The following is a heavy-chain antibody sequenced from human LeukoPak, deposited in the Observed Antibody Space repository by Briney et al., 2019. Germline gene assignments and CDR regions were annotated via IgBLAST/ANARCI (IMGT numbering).Heavy chain of an antibody. CDR3: ARGVRPDAYDV. CDR2: ISSSGSTI. D-gene: IGHD3-10*02. CDR1: GFTSSSYE. Sequence: PGGTLRLSCAASGFTSSSYEMNWVRHTPEKGLEWVSYISSSGSTIHYADSVKGRFTISRENAKNSLYLQMNSLRAEDTAVYYCARGVRPDAYDVWGQGTMVTVSS. V-gene: IGHV3-48*03. J-gene: IGHJ3*01.